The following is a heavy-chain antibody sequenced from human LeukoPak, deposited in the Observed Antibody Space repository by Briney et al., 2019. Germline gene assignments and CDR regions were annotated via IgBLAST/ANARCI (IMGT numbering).Heavy chain of an antibody. CDR1: GGSFSSYY. CDR2: IYYSGST. J-gene: IGHJ4*02. D-gene: IGHD3-22*01. CDR3: ARDAGYYDSSGYYWYY. V-gene: IGHV4-59*01. Sequence: SETLSLTCTVSGGSFSSYYWSWIRQPPGKGLEWIGYIYYSGSTNYNPSLKSRVTISVDTSKNQFSLKLSSVTAADTAVYYCARDAGYYDSSGYYWYYWGQGTLVTVSS.